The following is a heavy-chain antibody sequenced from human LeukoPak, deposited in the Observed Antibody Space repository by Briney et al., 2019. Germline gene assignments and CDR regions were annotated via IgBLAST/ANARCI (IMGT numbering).Heavy chain of an antibody. CDR3: TRVLGGSSSPLTIDY. Sequence: AGRSLRLSCTASGFTFGDYAMSWVRQAPGKGLEWVGFIRSKAYGGTTECAASVKGRFTISRDDSKSIAYLQMNSLKTEDTAVYYCTRVLGGSSSPLTIDYWGQGTLVTVSS. V-gene: IGHV3-49*04. J-gene: IGHJ4*02. CDR1: GFTFGDYA. CDR2: IRSKAYGGTT. D-gene: IGHD6-13*01.